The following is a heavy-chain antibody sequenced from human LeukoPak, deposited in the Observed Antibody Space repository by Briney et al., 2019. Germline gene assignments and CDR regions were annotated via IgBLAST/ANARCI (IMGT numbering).Heavy chain of an antibody. V-gene: IGHV3-21*01. D-gene: IGHD6-19*01. CDR2: MSSSSSYI. CDR3: ARLSSGRSMDYYYGMDV. CDR1: GFTFSNYG. J-gene: IGHJ6*02. Sequence: GGSLRLSCAASGFTFSNYGMNWVRQAPGKGLEWVSFMSSSSSYIYYADSVKGRFTISRDNAKNSLYLQMNSLRAEDTAMYYCARLSSGRSMDYYYGMDVWGQGTTVTVSS.